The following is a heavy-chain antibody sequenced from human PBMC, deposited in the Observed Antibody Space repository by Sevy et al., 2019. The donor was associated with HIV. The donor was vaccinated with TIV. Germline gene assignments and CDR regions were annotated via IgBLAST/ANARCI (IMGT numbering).Heavy chain of an antibody. Sequence: SETLSLTCTVSGGSISSSGYYWGWIRRPPGKGLEWIGGISYAGNTYYDPSLKSRATTSIDTSNNHFSLKLTSMTAADTAGYYCASPLLYWLYWGQGILVTVSS. J-gene: IGHJ4*02. D-gene: IGHD2-8*02. V-gene: IGHV4-39*02. CDR2: ISYAGNT. CDR1: GGSISSSGYY. CDR3: ASPLLYWLY.